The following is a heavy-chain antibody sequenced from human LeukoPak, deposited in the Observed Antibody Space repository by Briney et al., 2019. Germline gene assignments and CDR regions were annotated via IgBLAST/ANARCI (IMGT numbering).Heavy chain of an antibody. J-gene: IGHJ4*02. V-gene: IGHV3-30*02. D-gene: IGHD3/OR15-3a*01. CDR3: ARDSGFSGTQRGEY. CDR2: VLYDGSLK. Sequence: GGSLRLSCAASGFTFSRCDMHWVRQAPGKGLEWVAFVLYDGSLKYYADSVRGRVTISRDNSKNTLYLQMNSLGAEGTAVYYCARDSGFSGTQRGEYWGQGTLATVSS. CDR1: GFTFSRCD.